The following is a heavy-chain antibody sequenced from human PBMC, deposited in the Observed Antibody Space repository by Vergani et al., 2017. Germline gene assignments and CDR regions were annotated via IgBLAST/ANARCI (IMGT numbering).Heavy chain of an antibody. Sequence: EVQLVESGGGLVKPGGSLRLSCAASGFTFSSYSMNWVRQAPGKGVEWVSSISSSSSYIYYADSVKGRFTISRDNAKNSLYLQMNSLRAEDTAVYYCARGYCSGGSCYYNWFDPWGQGTLVTVSS. D-gene: IGHD2-15*01. CDR2: ISSSSSYI. CDR1: GFTFSSYS. CDR3: ARGYCSGGSCYYNWFDP. J-gene: IGHJ5*02. V-gene: IGHV3-21*01.